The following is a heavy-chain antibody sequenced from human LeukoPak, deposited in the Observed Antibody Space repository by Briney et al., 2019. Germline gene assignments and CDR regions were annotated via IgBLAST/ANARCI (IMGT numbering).Heavy chain of an antibody. CDR1: GFTFRTYA. J-gene: IGHJ4*02. V-gene: IGHV3-64D*06. D-gene: IGHD6-19*01. CDR3: VKDGGDSGWYYHFDY. CDR2: INNNGGNT. Sequence: HPGGSLRLSCSASGFTFRTYAMHWVRQAPGKGLEYVSGINNNGGNTNYVDSVKGRFTISRDNSKNTLYLQMSGLRAEDTAVYYCVKDGGDSGWYYHFDYWGQGTLVTVSS.